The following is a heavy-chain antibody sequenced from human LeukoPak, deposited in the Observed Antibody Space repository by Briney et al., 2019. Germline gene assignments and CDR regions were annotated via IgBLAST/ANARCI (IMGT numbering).Heavy chain of an antibody. CDR2: IFYSGST. Sequence: PSETLSLTCNVSSDSISSNNYYWGWIRQPPGTGLEWIGSIFYSGSTYYNPSLKSRVTISVDTSKNHFSLKLNSVTATDTAVYYCARTLNSLAVAGPFEYWGQGTLVTVSS. V-gene: IGHV4-39*02. D-gene: IGHD6-19*01. J-gene: IGHJ4*02. CDR1: SDSISSNNYY. CDR3: ARTLNSLAVAGPFEY.